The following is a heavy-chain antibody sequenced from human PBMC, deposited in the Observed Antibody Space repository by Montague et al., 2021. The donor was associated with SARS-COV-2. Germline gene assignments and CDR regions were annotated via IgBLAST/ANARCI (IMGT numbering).Heavy chain of an antibody. J-gene: IGHJ3*02. Sequence: SETLSLTCTVSGGSISGSSYYWGWIRQSPGKGLEWIGSIYYSGSTYYNPSLKSRVTISVDTSKNQFSLKLSSVTAADTAVYYCARHKRGWVQILPDAFDIWGQGTLVTVSS. D-gene: IGHD5-24*01. V-gene: IGHV4-39*01. CDR2: IYYSGST. CDR1: GGSISGSSYY. CDR3: ARHKRGWVQILPDAFDI.